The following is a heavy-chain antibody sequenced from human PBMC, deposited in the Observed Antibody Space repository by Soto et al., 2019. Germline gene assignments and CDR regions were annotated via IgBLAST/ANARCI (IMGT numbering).Heavy chain of an antibody. CDR1: GFTFSSYA. CDR2: ISFDGSSE. D-gene: IGHD2-21*02. J-gene: IGHJ1*01. V-gene: IGHV3-30-3*01. Sequence: GSLRLSCAASGFTFSSYAMHWVRQAPGKGLEWVALISFDGSSEYYADSVKGRFSISRDNSKNTLYLQMNSLKTEDTAVYYCARSVVTAIPHYFQHWGQGTLVTVSS. CDR3: ARSVVTAIPHYFQH.